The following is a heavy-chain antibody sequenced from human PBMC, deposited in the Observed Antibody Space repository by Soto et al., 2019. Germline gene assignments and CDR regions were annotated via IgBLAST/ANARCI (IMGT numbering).Heavy chain of an antibody. J-gene: IGHJ4*02. CDR1: GFTFSSYG. CDR2: ISYDGSNK. V-gene: IGHV3-30*18. CDR3: AKDQGSGWYAICDY. Sequence: GGSLRLSCAASGFTFSSYGMHWVRQAPGKGLEWVAVISYDGSNKYYADSVKGRFTISRDNSKNTLYLQMNSLRAEDTAVYYCAKDQGSGWYAICDYWGQGTLVTVSS. D-gene: IGHD6-19*01.